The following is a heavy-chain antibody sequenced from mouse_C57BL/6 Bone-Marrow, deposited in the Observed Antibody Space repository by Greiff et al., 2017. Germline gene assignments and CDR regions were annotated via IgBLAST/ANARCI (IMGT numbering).Heavy chain of an antibody. CDR1: GYTFTSYT. V-gene: IGHV1-4*01. D-gene: IGHD1-1*01. CDR2: INPSSGYT. CDR3: ARRRFITTVVAFDY. Sequence: VQRVESGAELARPGASVKMSCKASGYTFTSYTMHWVNQRPGQGLEWIGYINPSSGYTKYNQKFKDKATLTADKSSSTAYMQLSSLTSADSAVYYCARRRFITTVVAFDYWGQGTTLTVSS. J-gene: IGHJ2*01.